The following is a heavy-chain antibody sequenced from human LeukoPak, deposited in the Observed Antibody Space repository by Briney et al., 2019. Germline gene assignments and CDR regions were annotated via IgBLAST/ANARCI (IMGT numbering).Heavy chain of an antibody. V-gene: IGHV3-74*01. J-gene: IGHJ1*01. CDR2: INTDGSST. CDR1: GFTFSSYW. Sequence: PGGSLRLSCAASGFTFSSYWMHWVRQAPGKGLVWVSGINTDGSSTNYADSLKGRFTISRDNAKNTLYLQMNSLRVEDMAVYYCYGSNAEQWGQGTLVTVSS. D-gene: IGHD4-23*01. CDR3: YGSNAEQ.